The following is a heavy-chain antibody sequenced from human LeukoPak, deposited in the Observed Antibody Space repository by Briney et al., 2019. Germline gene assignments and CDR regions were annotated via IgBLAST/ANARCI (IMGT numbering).Heavy chain of an antibody. D-gene: IGHD6-19*01. J-gene: IGHJ3*02. CDR2: THHTGSS. Sequence: SATLSLTCTVSGDPVSSGDFYWSWIRQSPGRGLQWIAYTHHTGSSNYSPSFRSRVTISMDTSKNQFSLNLNSVTAADTAVYYCARQLAQAEGRAFDIWGQGTKVTVSS. CDR3: ARQLAQAEGRAFDI. CDR1: GDPVSSGDFY. V-gene: IGHV4-61*08.